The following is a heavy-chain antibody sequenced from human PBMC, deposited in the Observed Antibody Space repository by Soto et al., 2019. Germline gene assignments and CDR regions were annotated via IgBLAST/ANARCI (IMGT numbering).Heavy chain of an antibody. J-gene: IGHJ6*02. D-gene: IGHD2-15*01. V-gene: IGHV3-21*01. CDR2: ISSSSSYI. Sequence: GGSLRLSCAASGFTFSSYSMNWVRQAPGKGLEWVSSISSSSSYIYYADSVKGRFTISRDNAKNSLYLQMNSLRAEDTAVYHCPRAGGTGYYYGIDVWGQGTTVTVSS. CDR1: GFTFSSYS. CDR3: PRAGGTGYYYGIDV.